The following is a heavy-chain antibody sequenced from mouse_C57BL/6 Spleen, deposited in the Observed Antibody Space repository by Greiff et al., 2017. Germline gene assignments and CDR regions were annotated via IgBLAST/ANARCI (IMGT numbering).Heavy chain of an antibody. J-gene: IGHJ2*01. CDR1: GFTFSSYA. Sequence: EVKLMESGGGLVKPGGSLKLSCAASGFTFSSYAMSWVRQTPEKRLEWVATISDGGSYTYYPDNVKGRFTISRDNAKNNLYLQMSHLKSEDTAMYYCAREGGSSYFDYWGQGTTLTVSS. V-gene: IGHV5-4*01. D-gene: IGHD1-1*01. CDR2: ISDGGSYT. CDR3: AREGGSSYFDY.